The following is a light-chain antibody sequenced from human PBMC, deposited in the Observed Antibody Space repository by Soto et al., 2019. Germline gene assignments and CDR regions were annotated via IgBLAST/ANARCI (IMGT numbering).Light chain of an antibody. CDR3: QQYNSYRT. CDR1: QSISRW. V-gene: IGKV1-5*01. CDR2: DAS. J-gene: IGKJ1*01. Sequence: DIQMTQSPASLSASVGDKVTITCRASQSISRWLAWYQQEPGKAPKLLIHDASTLESGVPSRFSGSGSGTEFILTISSLQPDDFATYYCQQYNSYRTFGQGTKVDIK.